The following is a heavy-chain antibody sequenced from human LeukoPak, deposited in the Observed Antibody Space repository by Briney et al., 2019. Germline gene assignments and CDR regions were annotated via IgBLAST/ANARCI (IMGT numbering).Heavy chain of an antibody. CDR1: GFTFSSNS. CDR2: IYSDNT. Sequence: GGSLRLSCTVSGFTFSSNSMSWVRQAPGKGLEWVSFIYSDNTHYSYSVKGRFTISIDNSKNTLYLQMNILRAEDTAVYYCARRAGAYSHPYDYWGQGTLVTVSS. V-gene: IGHV3-53*01. J-gene: IGHJ4*02. D-gene: IGHD4/OR15-4a*01. CDR3: ARRAGAYSHPYDY.